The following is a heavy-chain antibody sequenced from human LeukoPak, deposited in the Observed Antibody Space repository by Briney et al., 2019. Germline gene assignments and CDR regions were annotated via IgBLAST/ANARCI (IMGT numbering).Heavy chain of an antibody. CDR2: ISYDGSNK. J-gene: IGHJ4*02. CDR1: GFTFSSYA. CDR3: ARADCSSSSCYTVSY. D-gene: IGHD2-2*01. V-gene: IGHV3-30-3*01. Sequence: GRSLRLPCAASGFTFSSYAMHWVRQAPGKGLEWVAVISYDGSNKYYADSVKGRFTISRDNSKNTLYLQMNSLRAEDTAVYYCARADCSSSSCYTVSYWGQGTLVTVSS.